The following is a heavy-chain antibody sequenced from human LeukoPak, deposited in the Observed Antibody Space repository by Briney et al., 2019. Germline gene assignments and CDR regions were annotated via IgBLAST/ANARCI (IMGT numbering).Heavy chain of an antibody. V-gene: IGHV1-2*04. Sequence: ASVKVSCKASGYTFTGYYMHWVRQAPGQGLEWMGWINPNSGGTNYAQKFQGWVTMTRDTSISTAYMELSRLRSDDTAVYYCARGGIAVAGTFSDAFDIWGQGTMVTVSS. CDR1: GYTFTGYY. CDR2: INPNSGGT. CDR3: ARGGIAVAGTFSDAFDI. J-gene: IGHJ3*02. D-gene: IGHD6-19*01.